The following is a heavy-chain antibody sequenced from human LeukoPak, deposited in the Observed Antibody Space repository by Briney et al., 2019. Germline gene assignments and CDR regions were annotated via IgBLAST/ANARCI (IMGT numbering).Heavy chain of an antibody. V-gene: IGHV4-61*02. Sequence: PSETLSLTCTVSGGSISGGSYYWSWIRQPAGKGLEWIGRIYTSGSTNDNHSLKSRVTISVKTAKNQFSLKLSSVTAADTAVYYCAREVYDYVWGSYLDYFDYWGQGTLVTVSS. CDR2: IYTSGST. CDR3: AREVYDYVWGSYLDYFDY. CDR1: GGSISGGSYY. D-gene: IGHD3-16*01. J-gene: IGHJ4*02.